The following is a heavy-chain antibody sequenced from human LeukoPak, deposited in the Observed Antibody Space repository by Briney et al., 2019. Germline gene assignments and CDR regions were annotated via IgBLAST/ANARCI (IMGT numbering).Heavy chain of an antibody. V-gene: IGHV1-18*01. D-gene: IGHD2-8*01. CDR3: ARYAQDTNGWYYFDY. J-gene: IGHJ4*02. CDR1: GYTFTSYA. Sequence: GASVKVSCKASGYTFTSYAISWVRQAPGQGLEWMGWIRVYNGNANYPQKFQGRVTMSTDTSTGTAYMELRSLRSDGTAVYYCARYAQDTNGWYYFDYWGQGTLVTVSS. CDR2: IRVYNGNA.